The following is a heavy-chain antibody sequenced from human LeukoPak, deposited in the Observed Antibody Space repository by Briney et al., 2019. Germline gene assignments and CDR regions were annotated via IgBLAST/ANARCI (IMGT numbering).Heavy chain of an antibody. CDR2: IYYSGST. CDR1: GGSISSSSYY. J-gene: IGHJ3*02. CDR3: ARDYDILTGYYMDDAFDI. V-gene: IGHV4-61*05. Sequence: SETLSLTCTVSGGSISSSSYYWGWIRQPPGKGLEWIGYIYYSGSTKYNPSLKSRVTISVATSKNQLSLKLSSVTAADTAVYYCARDYDILTGYYMDDAFDIWGQGTMVTVSS. D-gene: IGHD3-9*01.